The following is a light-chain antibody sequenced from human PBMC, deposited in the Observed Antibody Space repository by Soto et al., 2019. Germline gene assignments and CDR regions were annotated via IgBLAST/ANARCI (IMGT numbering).Light chain of an antibody. V-gene: IGKV1-5*03. CDR3: QQYNTYPPT. CDR2: KAS. Sequence: DIQITLSTHTLSASVEVSVTITCRASQSISSWLAWYQQKPGKAPKLLIYKASSLESGVPSRFSGSGSGTEFTLTISSLQPEDFATYYCQQYNTYPPTSGQGTRLEIK. J-gene: IGKJ5*01. CDR1: QSISSW.